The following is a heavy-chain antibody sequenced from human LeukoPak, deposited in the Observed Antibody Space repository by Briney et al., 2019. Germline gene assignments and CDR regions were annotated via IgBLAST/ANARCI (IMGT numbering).Heavy chain of an antibody. Sequence: SETLSLTCAVYGGSFSGYYWSWIRQPPGKGLEWIGEINHSGSTNYNPSLKSRVTISVDTSKNQFSLKLSSVTAADTAVYYCARQYQLPYYFDYWGQGTLVTVSS. J-gene: IGHJ4*02. CDR1: GGSFSGYY. V-gene: IGHV4-34*01. CDR3: ARQYQLPYYFDY. CDR2: INHSGST. D-gene: IGHD2-2*01.